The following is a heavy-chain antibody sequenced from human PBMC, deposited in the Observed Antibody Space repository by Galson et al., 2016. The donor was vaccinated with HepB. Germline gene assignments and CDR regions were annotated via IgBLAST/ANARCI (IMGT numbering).Heavy chain of an antibody. CDR3: ARTLPRAGAFDI. J-gene: IGHJ3*02. CDR2: ISTRSSYI. Sequence: SLRLSCAASGFTFSLSSMNWVRQAPGKGLEWVSSISTRSSYIYYADSVKGRFTISRDNAKNSLYLQMNSLRAEDTAVYYCARTLPRAGAFDIWGQGTMVTVSS. V-gene: IGHV3-21*01. CDR1: GFTFSLSS.